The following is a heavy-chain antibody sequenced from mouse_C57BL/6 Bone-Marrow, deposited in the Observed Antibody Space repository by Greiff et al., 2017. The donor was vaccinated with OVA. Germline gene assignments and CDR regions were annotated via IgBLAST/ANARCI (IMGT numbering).Heavy chain of an antibody. Sequence: VQLQQPGAELVMPGASVKLSCKASGYTFTSYWMHWVKQRPGQGLEWIGEIDPSDGYTNYNQKFKGKSTLTVDKSSSTAYMQLSSLTSEDSAVYYCARYGDGYYGWYFDVWGTGTTVTVSS. D-gene: IGHD2-3*01. V-gene: IGHV1-69*01. J-gene: IGHJ1*03. CDR1: GYTFTSYW. CDR2: IDPSDGYT. CDR3: ARYGDGYYGWYFDV.